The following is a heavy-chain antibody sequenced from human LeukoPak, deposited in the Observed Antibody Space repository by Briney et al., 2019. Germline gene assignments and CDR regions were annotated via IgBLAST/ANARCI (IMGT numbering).Heavy chain of an antibody. Sequence: PSETLSLTCTVSGGSISSYYWSWLRQPPGKGLEWIGYIYYSGCTNYNPSLKSRVTISVDTSKNQFSLKLSSVTAADTAVYYCARGDSLFDYGGQGTLVTVSS. CDR2: IYYSGCT. V-gene: IGHV4-59*01. D-gene: IGHD2-15*01. CDR3: ARGDSLFDY. CDR1: GGSISSYY. J-gene: IGHJ4*02.